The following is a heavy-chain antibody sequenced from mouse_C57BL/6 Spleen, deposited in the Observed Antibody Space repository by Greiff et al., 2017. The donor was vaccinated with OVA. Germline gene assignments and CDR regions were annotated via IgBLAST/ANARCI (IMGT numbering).Heavy chain of an antibody. CDR3: ARLRLRRDGTGFAY. Sequence: QVQLQQPGAELVKPGASVKMSCKASGYTFTSYWITWVKQRPGQGLEWIGDIYPGSGSTNYNEKFKSKATLTVDTSSSTAYMQLSSLTSEDSAVYYCARLRLRRDGTGFAYWGQGTLVTVSA. J-gene: IGHJ3*01. CDR1: GYTFTSYW. V-gene: IGHV1-55*01. CDR2: IYPGSGST. D-gene: IGHD2-4*01.